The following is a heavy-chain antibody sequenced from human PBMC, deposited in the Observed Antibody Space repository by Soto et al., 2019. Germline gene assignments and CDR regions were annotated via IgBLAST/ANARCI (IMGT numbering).Heavy chain of an antibody. Sequence: PGGSLRLSCAASGFTLNTYWMSWVRQAQGKGLEWVAHIKTDGSEKYYVDSVKGRFTISRDNAQSSVYLQMNSLRAEDTAVYYCARLLEKWFGESHRGMDVWGQGTTVTVSS. CDR1: GFTLNTYW. D-gene: IGHD3-10*01. CDR2: IKTDGSEK. J-gene: IGHJ6*02. CDR3: ARLLEKWFGESHRGMDV. V-gene: IGHV3-7*03.